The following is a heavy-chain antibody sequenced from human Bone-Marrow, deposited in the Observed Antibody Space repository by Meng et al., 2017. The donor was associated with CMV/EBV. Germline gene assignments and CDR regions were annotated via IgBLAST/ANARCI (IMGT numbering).Heavy chain of an antibody. V-gene: IGHV1-69*05. CDR2: IIPIFSTT. CDR3: ARDRPYCSSTSCFPTEYNWFDP. Sequence: SVKVSCKASGGTFSSYTISWVRQAPGQGLEWMGRIIPIFSTTNYAQKFQGRVTITTDESTSTAYMELSSLRSEDTAVYYCARDRPYCSSTSCFPTEYNWFDPWGQGTLVTVSS. D-gene: IGHD2-2*01. J-gene: IGHJ5*02. CDR1: GGTFSSYT.